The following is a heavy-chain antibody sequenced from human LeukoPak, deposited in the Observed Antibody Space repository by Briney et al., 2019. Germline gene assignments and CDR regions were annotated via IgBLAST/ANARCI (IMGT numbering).Heavy chain of an antibody. CDR1: GGSFSGYY. J-gene: IGHJ4*02. CDR2: INHSGGT. V-gene: IGHV4-34*01. CDR3: ARGQYYDFWSGPLDY. D-gene: IGHD3-3*01. Sequence: SETLSLTCAVYGGSFSGYYWSWIRQPPGKGLEWIGEINHSGGTNYNPSLKSRVTISVDTSKNQFSLKLSSVTAADTAVYYCARGQYYDFWSGPLDYWGQGTLVTVSS.